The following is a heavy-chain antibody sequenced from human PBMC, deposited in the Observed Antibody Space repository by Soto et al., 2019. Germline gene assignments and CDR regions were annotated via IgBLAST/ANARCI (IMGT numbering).Heavy chain of an antibody. V-gene: IGHV3-48*03. Sequence: EVKLVESGGGLVQPGGSLRLSCAASGFTFSRYEMNWVRQAPGKGLEWISYIHSSGTTIYYADSVKGRFTISRDNAKNSLGLQMNSLSAEDTALYYCATRSGGGGAFDFLGQGTMVTVSS. D-gene: IGHD3-10*01. CDR2: IHSSGTTI. CDR1: GFTFSRYE. J-gene: IGHJ3*01. CDR3: ATRSGGGGAFDF.